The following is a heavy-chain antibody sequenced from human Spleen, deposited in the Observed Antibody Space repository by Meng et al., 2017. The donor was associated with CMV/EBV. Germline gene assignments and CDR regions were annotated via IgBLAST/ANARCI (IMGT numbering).Heavy chain of an antibody. CDR3: ARDYIWALDY. CDR1: GDSVSSNSAA. Sequence: QLQLHVSGPVLVKPSXTISLTCAISGDSVSSNSAAWSWVRQSPSRGLEWLGRTNYRSKWYNDYAVSVKSRIAINPDTSKNQFSLQLNSVTPEDTAVYYCARDYIWALDYWGQGTLVTVSS. V-gene: IGHV6-1*01. CDR2: TNYRSKWYN. D-gene: IGHD3-10*01. J-gene: IGHJ4*02.